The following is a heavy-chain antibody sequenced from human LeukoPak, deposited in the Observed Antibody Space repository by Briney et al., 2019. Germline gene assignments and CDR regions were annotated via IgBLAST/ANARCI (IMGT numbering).Heavy chain of an antibody. V-gene: IGHV1-2*02. CDR1: GYTLTGYY. J-gene: IGHJ4*02. CDR2: IHPRSGET. D-gene: IGHD3-10*01. Sequence: ASVKVSCKASGYTLTGYYIHWVRQARGQGLEWMGWIHPRSGETSYAQKFQGRVTMTRDTSISTAYMDLSSLGSDDTAVYYCARDGEYGTGSYYRGCFDYWGQGILVTVSS. CDR3: ARDGEYGTGSYYRGCFDY.